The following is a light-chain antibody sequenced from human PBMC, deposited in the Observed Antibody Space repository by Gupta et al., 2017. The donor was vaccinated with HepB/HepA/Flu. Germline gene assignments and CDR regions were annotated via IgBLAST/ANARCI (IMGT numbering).Light chain of an antibody. Sequence: DIQVTQSPSTLSASIGDRLTITCRASESVDNWLDWYQQKPGKAPKLLIYKASNSENGVPSRFSCSGSGTEFSLTINSLQPDDFATYYCQQYKTFPYTFGHGTNLHVK. J-gene: IGKJ2*01. CDR2: KAS. V-gene: IGKV1-5*03. CDR3: QQYKTFPYT. CDR1: ESVDNW.